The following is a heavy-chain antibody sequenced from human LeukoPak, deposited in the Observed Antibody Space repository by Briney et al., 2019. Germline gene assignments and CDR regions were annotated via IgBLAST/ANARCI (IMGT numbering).Heavy chain of an antibody. CDR3: AKTPGQRRPSECDY. V-gene: IGHV3-23*01. Sequence: GGSLRLSCAASGFTFANYAMSWVRQAPGKGLEWVSSITGTDASTFYADSVKGRFTISRDNPKNTLYLQMNSLRAEDTAVYYCAKTPGQRRPSECDYWGQGTLVTVSS. D-gene: IGHD6-25*01. CDR2: ITGTDAST. J-gene: IGHJ4*02. CDR1: GFTFANYA.